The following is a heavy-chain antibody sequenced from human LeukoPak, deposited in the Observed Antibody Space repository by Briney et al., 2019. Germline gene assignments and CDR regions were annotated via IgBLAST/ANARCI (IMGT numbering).Heavy chain of an antibody. D-gene: IGHD5-24*01. Sequence: PGGSLRLSCAASGFTFSSYAMHWVRQAPGKGLEYVSGISSNGGSTYYANSVKGRFTISRDNSKNTLYLQMNSLRAEDTAKYYCAKTIPNWYFDLWGRGTLVAVSS. CDR1: GFTFSSYA. J-gene: IGHJ2*01. V-gene: IGHV3-64*01. CDR3: AKTIPNWYFDL. CDR2: ISSNGGST.